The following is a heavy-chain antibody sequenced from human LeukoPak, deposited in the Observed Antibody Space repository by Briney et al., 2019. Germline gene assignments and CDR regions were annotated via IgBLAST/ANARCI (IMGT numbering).Heavy chain of an antibody. CDR3: ARDSLWFDP. Sequence: SQTLSLTCTVSGGSISSYYWSWIRQPPGKGLEWIGYIYYSGSTNYNPSLKSRVTISVDTSKNQFSLNLSSVTAADTAVYYCARDSLWFDPWGQGTLVTVSS. V-gene: IGHV4-59*01. J-gene: IGHJ5*02. CDR2: IYYSGST. CDR1: GGSISSYY.